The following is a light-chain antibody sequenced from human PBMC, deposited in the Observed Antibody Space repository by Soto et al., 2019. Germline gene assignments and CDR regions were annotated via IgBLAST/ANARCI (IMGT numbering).Light chain of an antibody. CDR1: QSVSIY. Sequence: EIVLAHSPATLSLSPCERATLSFSASQSVSIYLAWYQQKPGQAPRLLIYDASNRATGIPARFSGSGSGTDFTLTISSLEPEDFAVYYCQQRSNWPPKITFGQGTRLEIK. CDR3: QQRSNWPPKIT. CDR2: DAS. V-gene: IGKV3-11*01. J-gene: IGKJ5*01.